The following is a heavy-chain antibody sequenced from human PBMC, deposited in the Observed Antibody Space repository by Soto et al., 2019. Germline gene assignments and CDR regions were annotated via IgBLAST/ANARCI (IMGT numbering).Heavy chain of an antibody. D-gene: IGHD2-15*01. J-gene: IGHJ4*02. CDR3: ARDSCSGGTCYVHFDY. Sequence: ASVKVSCKASGYTFTAYPRHWVRQAPGQRLEWMGWINAGNGNTIYSQKFQGRVTITRDTSASTAYMELSSLRSEDTAVYYCARDSCSGGTCYVHFDYWGQGTLVTVSS. CDR2: INAGNGNT. CDR1: GYTFTAYP. V-gene: IGHV1-3*01.